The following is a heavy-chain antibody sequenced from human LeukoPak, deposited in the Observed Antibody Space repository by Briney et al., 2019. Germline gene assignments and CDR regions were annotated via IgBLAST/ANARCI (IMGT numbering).Heavy chain of an antibody. J-gene: IGHJ4*02. V-gene: IGHV3-74*01. CDR1: EFTFSSYW. D-gene: IGHD3-3*01. CDR3: ARDGVYDFLSGYYVDY. Sequence: PGGSLRLSCEDSEFTFSSYWMHWVRQAPGKGLVWVSRISTDGSSTSYADSVKGRFTISRDNAKNSLYLQMNSLRAEDTAVYYCARDGVYDFLSGYYVDYWGQGTLVTVSS. CDR2: ISTDGSST.